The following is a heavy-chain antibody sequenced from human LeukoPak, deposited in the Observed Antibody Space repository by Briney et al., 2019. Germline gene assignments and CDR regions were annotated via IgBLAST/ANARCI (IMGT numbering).Heavy chain of an antibody. CDR2: INPNSGGT. CDR3: AEDIIDYYDSSGFSPR. Sequence: ASVKVSCKASGYTFTGYYMHWVRQAPGQGLEWVGRINPNSGGTNYAQKFQGRVTMTRDTSISTAYMELSRLRSDDTAVYYCAEDIIDYYDSSGFSPRWGQGTLVTVSS. D-gene: IGHD3-22*01. V-gene: IGHV1-2*06. J-gene: IGHJ4*02. CDR1: GYTFTGYY.